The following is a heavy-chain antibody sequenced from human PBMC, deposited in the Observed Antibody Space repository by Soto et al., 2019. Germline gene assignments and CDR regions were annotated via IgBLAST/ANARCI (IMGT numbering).Heavy chain of an antibody. CDR1: GFTFSSYG. J-gene: IGHJ3*02. CDR2: IWYDGSNK. Sequence: GGSLRLSCAASGFTFSSYGMHWVRQAPGKGLEWVAVIWYDGSNKYYADSVKGRFTISRDNSKNTLYLQMNSLRAEDTAVYYCARDKGISEYSGYDWKAFDIWGQGTMVTVSS. V-gene: IGHV3-33*01. CDR3: ARDKGISEYSGYDWKAFDI. D-gene: IGHD5-12*01.